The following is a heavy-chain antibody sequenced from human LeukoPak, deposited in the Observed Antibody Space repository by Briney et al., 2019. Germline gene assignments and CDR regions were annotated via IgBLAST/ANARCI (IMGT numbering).Heavy chain of an antibody. V-gene: IGHV4-34*11. D-gene: IGHD5-18*01. Sequence: SETLSLTCAVYGGSFSGYYWSWIRQPPGKGLEWIGYIHSSGSTNYNPSLKSRVTISGDTSKNEFSLKLTSVTAADTAVYFCARDRRGYSYLDYWGQGTLVTVSS. CDR1: GGSFSGYY. CDR2: IHSSGST. J-gene: IGHJ4*02. CDR3: ARDRRGYSYLDY.